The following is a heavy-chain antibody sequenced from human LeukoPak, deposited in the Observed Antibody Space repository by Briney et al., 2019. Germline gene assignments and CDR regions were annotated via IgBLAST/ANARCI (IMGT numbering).Heavy chain of an antibody. Sequence: ASVKVSCKASGYTFTSYDINWVRQATGQGLEWMGWMNPNSGNTLYAQKFHGRVTMTRNTSISTAYMELSSLRSEDTAVYYCARGRDSSGWFHLDYWGQGTPVTVSS. CDR1: GYTFTSYD. CDR2: MNPNSGNT. V-gene: IGHV1-8*01. D-gene: IGHD6-19*01. CDR3: ARGRDSSGWFHLDY. J-gene: IGHJ4*02.